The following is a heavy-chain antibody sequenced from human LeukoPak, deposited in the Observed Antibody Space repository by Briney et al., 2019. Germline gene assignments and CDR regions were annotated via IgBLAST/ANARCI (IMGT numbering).Heavy chain of an antibody. CDR1: GFTFSPYA. Sequence: PGGSLRLSCAASGFTFSPYAMTWVRQAPGKGLEWVSTISIGAGSTYYADSVKGRFTISRDNSKSTLYLQMNSLRAEDTAVYYCAKPLEKYTYGGNFDYWGQGLLVTVSS. CDR2: ISIGAGST. CDR3: AKPLEKYTYGGNFDY. V-gene: IGHV3-23*01. J-gene: IGHJ4*02. D-gene: IGHD4-23*01.